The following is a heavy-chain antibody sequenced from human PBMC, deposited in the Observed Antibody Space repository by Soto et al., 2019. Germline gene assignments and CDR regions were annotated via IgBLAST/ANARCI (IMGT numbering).Heavy chain of an antibody. V-gene: IGHV4-61*01. CDR3: ARGAEAAGPHVVTAGYGMDV. J-gene: IGHJ6*02. D-gene: IGHD2-21*02. CDR1: GGSVSSGSYY. CDR2: IYYSGST. Sequence: QVQLQESGPGLVKPSETLSLTCTVSGGSVSSGSYYWSWIRQPPGKGLEWIGYIYYSGSTNYNPPLKSRATIPVDTSKNQFSLKLSSVTAADTAVYYCARGAEAAGPHVVTAGYGMDVWGQGTTVTVSS.